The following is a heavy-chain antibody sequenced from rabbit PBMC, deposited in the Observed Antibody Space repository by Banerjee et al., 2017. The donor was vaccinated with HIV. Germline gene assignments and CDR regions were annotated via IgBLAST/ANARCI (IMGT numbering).Heavy chain of an antibody. V-gene: IGHV1S40*01. CDR1: GFSFSSSDY. CDR2: IYAGSSGST. CDR3: ARDGGHSYGIKFNL. Sequence: QSLEESGGDLVKPGASLTLTCTASGFSFSSSDYMCWVRQAPGKGLEWIACIYAGSSGSTYYASWAKGRFTISKTSSTTVTLQMTSLTAADTATYFCARDGGHSYGIKFNLWGQGTLVTVS. J-gene: IGHJ4*01. D-gene: IGHD6-1*01.